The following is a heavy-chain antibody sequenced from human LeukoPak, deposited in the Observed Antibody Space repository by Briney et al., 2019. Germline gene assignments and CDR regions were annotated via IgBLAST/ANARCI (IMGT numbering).Heavy chain of an antibody. CDR3: AKLHLLSIAVAGTSTNDY. CDR1: GFTFSSYA. J-gene: IGHJ4*02. V-gene: IGHV3-23*01. Sequence: PGGSLRLSCAASGFTFSSYAMGWVRQAPGKGLEWVSAISGSGGSTYYADSVKGRFTISRDNSKNTLYLQMNSLRAEDTAVYYCAKLHLLSIAVAGTSTNDYWGQGTLVTVSS. CDR2: ISGSGGST. D-gene: IGHD6-19*01.